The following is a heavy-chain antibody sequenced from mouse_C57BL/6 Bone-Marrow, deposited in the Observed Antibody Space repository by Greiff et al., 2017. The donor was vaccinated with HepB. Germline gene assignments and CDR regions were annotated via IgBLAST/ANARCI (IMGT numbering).Heavy chain of an antibody. CDR2: INPNYGTT. CDR1: GYSFTDYN. J-gene: IGHJ3*01. Sequence: VHVKQSGPELVKPGASVKTSCKASGYSFTDYNMNWVKQSNGKSLEWIGVINPNYGTTSYNQKFKGKATLTVDQSSSTAYMQLNSLTSEDSAVYYCASELGPFAYWGQGTLVTVSA. D-gene: IGHD4-1*01. CDR3: ASELGPFAY. V-gene: IGHV1-39*01.